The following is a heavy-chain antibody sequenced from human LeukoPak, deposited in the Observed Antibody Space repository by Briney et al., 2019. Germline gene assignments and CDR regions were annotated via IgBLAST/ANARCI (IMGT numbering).Heavy chain of an antibody. Sequence: LETLSLTCTVSGGSISSYYWSWIRQPAGKGLEWIGRIYTSGSTNYNPSLKSRVTMSVDTSKNQFSLKLSSVTAAGTAVYYCARAAVRYSSSWYNYWGQGTLVTVSS. D-gene: IGHD6-13*01. V-gene: IGHV4-4*07. CDR2: IYTSGST. CDR3: ARAAVRYSSSWYNY. J-gene: IGHJ4*02. CDR1: GGSISSYY.